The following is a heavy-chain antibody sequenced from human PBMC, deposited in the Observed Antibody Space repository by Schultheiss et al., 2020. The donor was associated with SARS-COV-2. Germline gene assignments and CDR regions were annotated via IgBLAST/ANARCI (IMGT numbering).Heavy chain of an antibody. Sequence: SETLSLTCAVSGGSISSGGYSWSWIRQPPGKGLEWIGYIYYSGSTNYNPSLKSRVTISVDTSKNQFSLKLSSVTAADTAVYYCARHGPLTMHPWFDPWGQGTLVTVSS. CDR1: GGSISSGGYS. J-gene: IGHJ5*02. V-gene: IGHV4-61*08. D-gene: IGHD4/OR15-4a*01. CDR3: ARHGPLTMHPWFDP. CDR2: IYYSGST.